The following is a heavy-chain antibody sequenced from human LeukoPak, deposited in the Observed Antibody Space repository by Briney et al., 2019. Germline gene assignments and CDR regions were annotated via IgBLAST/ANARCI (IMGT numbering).Heavy chain of an antibody. D-gene: IGHD5-12*01. Sequence: PGGSLRLSCAASGFIFSTYGMHWVRQAPGKGLEWVAVISYDGSNKCYADSVKGRFTISRDNSKNTLYLQMNSLRAEDTAVYYCARDRVATITWYFDYWGQGTLVIVSS. J-gene: IGHJ4*02. CDR2: ISYDGSNK. V-gene: IGHV3-30*03. CDR3: ARDRVATITWYFDY. CDR1: GFIFSTYG.